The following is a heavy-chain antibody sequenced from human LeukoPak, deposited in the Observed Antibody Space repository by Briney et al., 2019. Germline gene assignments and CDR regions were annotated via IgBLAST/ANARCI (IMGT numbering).Heavy chain of an antibody. CDR3: ARGVGSGYTDD. CDR2: VSYSGNT. J-gene: IGHJ4*02. CDR1: GDSITSYY. V-gene: IGHV4-59*01. D-gene: IGHD3-22*01. Sequence: SETLSLICIVSGDSITSYYWTWIRQPPGKGLEWIGFVSYSGNTNYNPSLKSRVTISLDTSRNQFSLKLNSVTAADTAVYYCARGVGSGYTDDWGQGTLVTVFS.